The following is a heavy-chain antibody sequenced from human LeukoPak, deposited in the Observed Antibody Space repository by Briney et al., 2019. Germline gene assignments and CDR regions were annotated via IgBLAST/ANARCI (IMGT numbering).Heavy chain of an antibody. J-gene: IGHJ6*03. CDR1: GFTVSSNY. V-gene: IGHV3-53*01. CDR3: ARVSRSYDFWSGDTYYYYMDV. CDR2: IYSGGST. Sequence: GGSLRLSCAASGFTVSSNYMSWVRQVPGKGLEWVSVIYSGGSTYYADSVKGRFTISRDNSKNTLYLQMNSLRAEDTAVYYCARVSRSYDFWSGDTYYYYMDVWGKGTTVTVSS. D-gene: IGHD3-3*01.